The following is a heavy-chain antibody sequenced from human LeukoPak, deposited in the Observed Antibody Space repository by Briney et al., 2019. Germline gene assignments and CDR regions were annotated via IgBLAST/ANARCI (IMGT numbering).Heavy chain of an antibody. D-gene: IGHD1-14*01. CDR2: IYYSGST. CDR3: ARDRTGFEY. Sequence: SXTLSLTCTVSGGSISSYYWSWIRQPPGKGLEWIGYIYYSGSTNYNPSLKSRVTISVDTSKNQFSLKLSSVTAADTAVYYCARDRTGFEYWGQGTLVTVSS. J-gene: IGHJ4*02. V-gene: IGHV4-59*01. CDR1: GGSISSYY.